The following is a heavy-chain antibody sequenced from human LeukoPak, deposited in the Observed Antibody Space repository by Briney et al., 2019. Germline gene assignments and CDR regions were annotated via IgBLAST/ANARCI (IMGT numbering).Heavy chain of an antibody. CDR2: IYYSGST. CDR1: GGSISSYY. V-gene: IGHV4-59*08. D-gene: IGHD4-17*01. J-gene: IGHJ6*02. Sequence: SETLSLTCTVSGGSISSYYWSWIRQPPGKGLKWIGYIYYSGSTNYNPSLKSRVTISVDTSKNQFSLKLSSVTAADTAVYYCARTSTVSYYYYGMDVWGQGTTVTVSS. CDR3: ARTSTVSYYYYGMDV.